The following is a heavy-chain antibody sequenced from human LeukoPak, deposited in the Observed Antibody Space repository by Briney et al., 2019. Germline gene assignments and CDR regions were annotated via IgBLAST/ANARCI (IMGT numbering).Heavy chain of an antibody. V-gene: IGHV3-9*03. Sequence: EAGGSLRLSCAASGFTFDDYAMHWVRQAPGKGLEWVSTISWNSGSIAYADSVKGRFTISKDNAKNSLYLQMNSLRAEDMALYYCAKDIQPSIYLGLGAFDIWGQGTMVTVSS. D-gene: IGHD2/OR15-2a*01. CDR3: AKDIQPSIYLGLGAFDI. J-gene: IGHJ3*02. CDR2: ISWNSGSI. CDR1: GFTFDDYA.